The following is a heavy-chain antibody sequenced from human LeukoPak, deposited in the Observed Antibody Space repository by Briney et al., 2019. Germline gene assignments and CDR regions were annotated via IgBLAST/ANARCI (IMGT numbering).Heavy chain of an antibody. CDR3: ARVTYGSGSYWFDP. J-gene: IGHJ5*02. Sequence: GGSLRLSCAASGFTFSDYYMSGIRQAPGKGREWVSYISSSSSYTNYADSVKGRFTISRDNAKNSLYLQMNSLRAEDTAVYYCARVTYGSGSYWFDPWGQGTLVTVSS. CDR2: ISSSSSYT. CDR1: GFTFSDYY. V-gene: IGHV3-11*06. D-gene: IGHD3-10*01.